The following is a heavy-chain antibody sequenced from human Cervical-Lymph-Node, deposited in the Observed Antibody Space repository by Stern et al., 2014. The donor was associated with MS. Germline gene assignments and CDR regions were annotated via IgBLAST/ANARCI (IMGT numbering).Heavy chain of an antibody. CDR1: GFTFSSYG. Sequence: VQLLQSGGGVVQPGRSLRLSCAASGFTFSSYGLHWVRQAPGKGLEWVAVISYDGSNKYSADSVKGRFTISRDNSKNTLYLQMNSLRAEDTAVYYCAKDLGGSYYHYYYGMDVWGQGTTVTVSS. CDR2: ISYDGSNK. J-gene: IGHJ6*02. V-gene: IGHV3-30*18. D-gene: IGHD1-26*01. CDR3: AKDLGGSYYHYYYGMDV.